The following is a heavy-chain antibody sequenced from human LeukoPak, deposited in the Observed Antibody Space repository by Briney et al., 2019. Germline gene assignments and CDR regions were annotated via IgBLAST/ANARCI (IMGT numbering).Heavy chain of an antibody. V-gene: IGHV4-59*01. CDR3: ARGPSRNDIPDY. J-gene: IGHJ4*02. Sequence: SETLSLTCTVSGGSISSYYWSWIRQPPGKGLEWIWYIYYSGSTNYNPSLKSRVTISVDTSKNQFSLKLSSVTAADTAVYYCARGPSRNDIPDYWGQGTLVTVSS. CDR1: GGSISSYY. D-gene: IGHD3-9*01. CDR2: IYYSGST.